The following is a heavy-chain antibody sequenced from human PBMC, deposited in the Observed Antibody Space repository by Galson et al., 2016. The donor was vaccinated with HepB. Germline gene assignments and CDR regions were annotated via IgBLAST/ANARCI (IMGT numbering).Heavy chain of an antibody. D-gene: IGHD1-26*01. Sequence: SLRLSCAASGFAFSDSAVHWVRQSSGRGLEWVAYIRTIRNNYATSLAASLRGRFTITRDDSQSTAYLQMNSLTTDDTAVYYCMSHLAREKPDAWGQGTLVTVSS. J-gene: IGHJ5*02. CDR1: GFAFSDSA. CDR3: MSHLAREKPDA. CDR2: IRTIRNNYAT. V-gene: IGHV3-73*01.